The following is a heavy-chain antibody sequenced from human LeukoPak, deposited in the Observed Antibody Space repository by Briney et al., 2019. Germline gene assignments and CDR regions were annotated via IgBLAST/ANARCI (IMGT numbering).Heavy chain of an antibody. J-gene: IGHJ4*02. Sequence: SETLSLTCAVSGYSISSGYYWGWIRQPPGKGLEWIGSISPSGSTFYNPSLKSRVTISVDTSKNQFSLKLRSVTAADTAVYYCALSPLGAAGTWSGLFDYWGQGSLVTFSS. V-gene: IGHV4-38-2*01. CDR2: ISPSGST. D-gene: IGHD6-13*01. CDR1: GYSISSGYY. CDR3: ALSPLGAAGTWSGLFDY.